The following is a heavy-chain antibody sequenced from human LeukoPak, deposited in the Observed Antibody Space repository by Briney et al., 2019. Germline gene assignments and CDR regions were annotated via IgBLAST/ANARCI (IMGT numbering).Heavy chain of an antibody. J-gene: IGHJ6*02. Sequence: SETLSLTCTVSGGSISSYYWSWIRQPPGKGLEWIGYIYYSGSTNYNPSLKSRVTISVDTSKNQFSLELSSVTAADTAVYYCGRTRIYYGMDVWGQGTTVTVSS. CDR3: GRTRIYYGMDV. CDR2: IYYSGST. V-gene: IGHV4-59*01. CDR1: GGSISSYY.